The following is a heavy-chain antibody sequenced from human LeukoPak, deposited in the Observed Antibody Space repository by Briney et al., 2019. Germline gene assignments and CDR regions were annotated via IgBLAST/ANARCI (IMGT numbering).Heavy chain of an antibody. D-gene: IGHD3-22*01. CDR3: AKVQDYDCSGPVD. CDR2: ISYDGSNK. J-gene: IGHJ4*02. Sequence: PGRSLRLSCAASGFTFSSYGMHWVRQAPGKGLEWVAVISYDGSNKYYADSVKGRFTISRDNSKNTLYLQMNSLRAEDTAVYYCAKVQDYDCSGPVDWGQGTLVTVSS. CDR1: GFTFSSYG. V-gene: IGHV3-30*18.